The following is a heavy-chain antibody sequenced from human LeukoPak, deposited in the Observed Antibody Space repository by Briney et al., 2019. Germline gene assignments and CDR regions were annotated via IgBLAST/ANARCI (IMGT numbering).Heavy chain of an antibody. Sequence: SETLSLTCTVSGGSIISHYWSWIRQPPGKGLEWIGNIYYSGSTNYNPSLKSRVTISIDTSKNQFSLKLNSVTAADTAVYFCARAGGRDGYIDFDYWGQGTLVTVSA. CDR3: ARAGGRDGYIDFDY. CDR2: IYYSGST. CDR1: GGSIISHY. D-gene: IGHD5-24*01. J-gene: IGHJ4*02. V-gene: IGHV4-59*11.